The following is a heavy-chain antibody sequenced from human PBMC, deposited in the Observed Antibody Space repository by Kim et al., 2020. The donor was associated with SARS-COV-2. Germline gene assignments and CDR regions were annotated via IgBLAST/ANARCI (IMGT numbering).Heavy chain of an antibody. D-gene: IGHD3-10*01. Sequence: YEDSGKGRFNISRDNSKNTLYLQMNSQGAEDTGVYYCAKMGGSGSYEFDYWGQGTLVTVCS. CDR3: AKMGGSGSYEFDY. J-gene: IGHJ4*02. V-gene: IGHV3-30*02.